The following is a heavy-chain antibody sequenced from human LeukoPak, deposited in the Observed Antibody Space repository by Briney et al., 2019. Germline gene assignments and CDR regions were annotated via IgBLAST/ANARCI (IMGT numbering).Heavy chain of an antibody. CDR1: GGSISSSPYY. CDR3: TKGRGI. Sequence: SETLSLTCTVSGGSISSSPYYWGWIRQPPGKGLEWIGSIYYSGTTHYNPSLKSRVTISVDTSKNQFSLKLTSVTAADTAVYYCTKGRGIWGQGTLVTVSS. CDR2: IYYSGTT. J-gene: IGHJ4*02. D-gene: IGHD3-10*01. V-gene: IGHV4-39*07.